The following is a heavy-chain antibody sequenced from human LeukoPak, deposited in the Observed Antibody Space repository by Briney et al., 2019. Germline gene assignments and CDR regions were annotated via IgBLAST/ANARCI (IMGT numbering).Heavy chain of an antibody. J-gene: IGHJ4*02. CDR2: FDPEDGET. CDR1: GYTLTELS. CDR3: ASSLYDYVWGSYRYNY. V-gene: IGHV1-24*01. Sequence: ASVKVSCKVSGYTLTELSMHWVRQAPGKGLEWMGGFDPEDGETIYAQKFQGKVTMTEDTSTDTAYMELSSLRSEDTAVYYCASSLYDYVWGSYRYNYWGQGTLVTVSS. D-gene: IGHD3-16*02.